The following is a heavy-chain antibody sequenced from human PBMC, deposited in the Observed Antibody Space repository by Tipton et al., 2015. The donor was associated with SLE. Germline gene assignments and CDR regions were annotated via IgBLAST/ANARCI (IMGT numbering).Heavy chain of an antibody. CDR3: ARRAFGSGYYYYYYGMDV. V-gene: IGHV4-34*12. CDR2: VFYSGST. CDR1: GGSFSGYY. Sequence: LRLSCAVYGGSFSGYYWGWIRQPPGKGLEWIGSVFYSGSTFYNPPLKRRVTISVDTSKNQFSLNLSSVTAADAAVYYCARRAFGSGYYYYYYGMDVWGQGTTVTVSS. J-gene: IGHJ6*02. D-gene: IGHD3-10*01.